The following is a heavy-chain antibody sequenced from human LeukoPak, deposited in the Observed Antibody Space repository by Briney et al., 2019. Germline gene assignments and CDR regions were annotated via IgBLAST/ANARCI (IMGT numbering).Heavy chain of an antibody. D-gene: IGHD3-3*01. CDR3: ARGAGILEWLPGVYYYGMDV. J-gene: IGHJ6*02. CDR1: GYTFTGYY. Sequence: ASVKVSCKASGYTFTGYYMHWVRQAPGQGLKWMGWINPNSGGTNYAQKFQGRVTMTRDTSISTAYMELSRLRSDDTAVYYCARGAGILEWLPGVYYYGMDVWGQGTTVTVSS. V-gene: IGHV1-2*02. CDR2: INPNSGGT.